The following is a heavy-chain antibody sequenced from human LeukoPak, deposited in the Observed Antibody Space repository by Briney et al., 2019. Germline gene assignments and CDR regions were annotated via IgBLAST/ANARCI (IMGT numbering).Heavy chain of an antibody. CDR2: TYYRSKWYN. V-gene: IGHV6-1*01. D-gene: IGHD6-19*01. Sequence: SQTLSLTCAISGDSVSSNSAAWNWIRQSPLRGLEWLGRTYYRSKWYNDYAVSVKSRITINPDTSKDQFSLQLNSVTPEDTAVYYCATSSGWSELDYWGQGTLVTVSS. CDR1: GDSVSSNSAA. CDR3: ATSSGWSELDY. J-gene: IGHJ4*02.